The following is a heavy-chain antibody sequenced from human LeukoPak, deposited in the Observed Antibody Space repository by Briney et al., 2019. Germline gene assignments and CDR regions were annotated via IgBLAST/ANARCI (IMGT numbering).Heavy chain of an antibody. CDR3: ASNPALLNY. D-gene: IGHD1-14*01. V-gene: IGHV3-30-3*01. CDR1: GFTFSSYA. J-gene: IGHJ4*02. Sequence: PGGSLRLSCAASGFTFSSYAMHWVRQAPGKGLEWVAVISYDGSNKYYADSVKGRFTISRDNSKNTLYLQMNSLRAEDTAVYYCASNPALLNYWGQGTLVTVSS. CDR2: ISYDGSNK.